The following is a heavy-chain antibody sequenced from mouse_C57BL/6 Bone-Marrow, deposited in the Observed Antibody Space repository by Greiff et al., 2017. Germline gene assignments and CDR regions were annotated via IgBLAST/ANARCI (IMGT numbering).Heavy chain of an antibody. Sequence: QVQLKQPGAELVRPGTSVKLSCKASGYTFTSYWMHWVKQRPGQGLEWIGVIDPSDSYTNYNQKFKGKATLTVDTSSSTAYMQLSSLTSEDSAVYSVERGVSYGSSFGYWGQGTTLTVSS. J-gene: IGHJ2*01. V-gene: IGHV1-59*01. CDR3: ERGVSYGSSFGY. CDR1: GYTFTSYW. CDR2: IDPSDSYT. D-gene: IGHD1-1*01.